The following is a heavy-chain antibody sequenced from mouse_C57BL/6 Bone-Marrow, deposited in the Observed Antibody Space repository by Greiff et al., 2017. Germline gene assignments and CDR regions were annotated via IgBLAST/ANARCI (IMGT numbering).Heavy chain of an antibody. Sequence: VQLQQPGAELVMPGASVKLSCKASGYTFTSYWMHWVKQRPGQGLEWIGEIDPSDSYTNYNQKFKGKSTLTVDKSSSTAYMQLSSLTSEDSAVYYCARDTYYLDYWGQGTTLTVSS. CDR3: ARDTYYLDY. CDR1: GYTFTSYW. V-gene: IGHV1-69*01. D-gene: IGHD2-10*02. J-gene: IGHJ2*01. CDR2: IDPSDSYT.